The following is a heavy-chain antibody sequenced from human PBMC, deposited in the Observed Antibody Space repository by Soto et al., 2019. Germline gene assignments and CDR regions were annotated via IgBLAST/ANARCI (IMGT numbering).Heavy chain of an antibody. J-gene: IGHJ5*02. CDR2: IYPGDSDT. CDR1: GYSFTSYW. Sequence: GESLKISCKGSGYSFTSYWIGCVRQMPGKGLEWMGIIYPGDSDTRYSPSFQGQVTISADKSISTAYLQWSSLKASDTAMYYCARHGRLGYCSGGSCHGGWFDPWGQGTLVTVAS. V-gene: IGHV5-51*01. CDR3: ARHGRLGYCSGGSCHGGWFDP. D-gene: IGHD2-15*01.